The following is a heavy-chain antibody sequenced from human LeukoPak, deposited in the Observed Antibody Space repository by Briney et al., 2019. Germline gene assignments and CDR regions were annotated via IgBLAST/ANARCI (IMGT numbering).Heavy chain of an antibody. Sequence: ASVKVSCKASGYTFTGYYMHWVRQAPGQGLEWMGWINPNSGGTNYAQKFQGRVTMTRDTSISTAYMELSRLRSDDTAVYYCAPNPPLDYYYMDVWGKGTTVTVSS. J-gene: IGHJ6*03. CDR2: INPNSGGT. V-gene: IGHV1-2*02. CDR1: GYTFTGYY. CDR3: APNPPLDYYYMDV.